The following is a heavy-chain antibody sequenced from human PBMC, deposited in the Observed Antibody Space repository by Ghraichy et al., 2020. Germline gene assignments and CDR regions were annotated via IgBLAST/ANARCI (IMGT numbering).Heavy chain of an antibody. CDR1: GFTFSSYS. D-gene: IGHD2-2*01. CDR2: ASSGGKTI. CDR3: AREGVYCSSGNCYGYAMDV. J-gene: IGHJ6*02. V-gene: IGHV3-48*02. Sequence: GGSLRLSCAASGFTFSSYSMNWVRQAPGKGLEWVSYASSGGKTIHYADSVKGRFTISRDNAKNSLYLQMNSLSDDDTAVYYCAREGVYCSSGNCYGYAMDVWGQGTTVTVSS.